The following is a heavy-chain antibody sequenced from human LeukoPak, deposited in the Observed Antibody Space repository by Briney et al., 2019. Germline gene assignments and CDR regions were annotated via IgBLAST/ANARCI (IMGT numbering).Heavy chain of an antibody. CDR2: IYHNGGA. J-gene: IGHJ5*02. Sequence: SETLSLTCAVSGYSINNGYQWAWIRQSPGRGLEWIGSIYHNGGAHYNPSLRSRVVISVDTSNNQFSLRLSSVTVADTAVYYCARDPRWLTPDCTSTSCFENYFDPWGRGTLVTVSS. V-gene: IGHV4-38-2*02. D-gene: IGHD2-2*01. CDR3: ARDPRWLTPDCTSTSCFENYFDP. CDR1: GYSINNGYQ.